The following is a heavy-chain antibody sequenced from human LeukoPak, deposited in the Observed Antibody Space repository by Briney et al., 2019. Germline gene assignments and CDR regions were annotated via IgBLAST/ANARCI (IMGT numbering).Heavy chain of an antibody. Sequence: PSETLSLTCTVSGDSISSGYYWGWIRQPPGKGLEWIGSIYYSGSTYYNPSLKSRVTISVDTSKNQFSLRLSSLTAADTAVYYCARDRLSLGAFDIWGQGTMVTVSS. J-gene: IGHJ3*02. CDR1: GDSISSGYY. V-gene: IGHV4-38-2*02. CDR2: IYYSGST. CDR3: ARDRLSLGAFDI. D-gene: IGHD7-27*01.